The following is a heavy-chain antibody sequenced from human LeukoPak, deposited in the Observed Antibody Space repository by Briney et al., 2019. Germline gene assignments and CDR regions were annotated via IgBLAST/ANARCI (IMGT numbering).Heavy chain of an antibody. CDR3: ARQRYGGGPYYYYYVDV. Sequence: PSETLSLTCTVSGGSISSHSWSWIRQPPRKGLEWIGYISNSGSTTYNPSLKSRVTISPDTSKNQFSLKLSSVTAADTAVFYCARQRYGGGPYYYYYVDVWGKGTTVTVSS. CDR1: GGSISSHS. CDR2: ISNSGST. J-gene: IGHJ6*03. D-gene: IGHD4-23*01. V-gene: IGHV4-59*08.